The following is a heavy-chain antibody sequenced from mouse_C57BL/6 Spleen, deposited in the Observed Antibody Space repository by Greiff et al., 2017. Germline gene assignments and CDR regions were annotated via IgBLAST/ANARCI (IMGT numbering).Heavy chain of an antibody. CDR2: IYPGDGDT. Sequence: QVQLHQSGAELVKPGASVKISCKASGYAFTSYWMNWVKQRPGKGLEWIGQIYPGDGDTSYNGKFKGKATLTADKSSSTAYMQLSSLTSEDAAFYFCARGGVGLDYWGQGTTLTVSS. CDR1: GYAFTSYW. D-gene: IGHD4-1*01. V-gene: IGHV1-80*01. CDR3: ARGGVGLDY. J-gene: IGHJ2*01.